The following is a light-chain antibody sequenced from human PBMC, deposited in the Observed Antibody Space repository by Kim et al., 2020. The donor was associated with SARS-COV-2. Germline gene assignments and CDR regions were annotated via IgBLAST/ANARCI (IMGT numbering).Light chain of an antibody. J-gene: IGLJ2*01. V-gene: IGLV3-19*01. Sequence: VALGRKVRITCQGDSLRSYYATWYQQKPGQAPKVVIYGKDNRPSGIPDRFSGSNAGNTAYLTITGTQAGDEADYYCNSRDSNDNVVFGGGTKVTVL. CDR2: GKD. CDR1: SLRSYY. CDR3: NSRDSNDNVV.